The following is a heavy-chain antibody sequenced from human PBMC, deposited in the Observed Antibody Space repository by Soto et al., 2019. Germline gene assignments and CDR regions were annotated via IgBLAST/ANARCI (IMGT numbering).Heavy chain of an antibody. Sequence: QVQLLESGPGLVKPSETLTLTCNVSGDSLNSGAYYWTWIRQSPGRGLEWIGHIYHTGSTNYNPSLRSRLTISLDTSKSNFSLTRSSVNAVDTGVYYCARSWGGDGYSHWGQGTWSPSPQ. D-gene: IGHD2-15*01. CDR2: IYHTGST. CDR1: GDSLNSGAYY. V-gene: IGHV4-61*03. CDR3: ARSWGGDGYSH. J-gene: IGHJ4*02.